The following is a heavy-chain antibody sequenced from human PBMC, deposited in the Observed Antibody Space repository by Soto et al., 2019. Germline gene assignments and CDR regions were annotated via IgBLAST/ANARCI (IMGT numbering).Heavy chain of an antibody. Sequence: SGPTLVNPTQTLTLTCTFSGFSLSTSGVGVGWIRQPPGKALEWLALIYWDDNKRYSPSLKSRLTITKDTSKNQVVLTMTNMDQTYRASETLSLTCTVSGGSISSSSYYWG. J-gene: IGHJ4*01. CDR1: GFSLSTSGVG. D-gene: IGHD2-2*01. V-gene: IGHV2-5*02. CDR3: SLTCTVSGGSISSSSYY. CDR2: IYWDDNK.